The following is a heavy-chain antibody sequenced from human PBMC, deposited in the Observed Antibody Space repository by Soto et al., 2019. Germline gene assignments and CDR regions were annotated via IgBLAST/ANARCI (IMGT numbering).Heavy chain of an antibody. CDR2: VHHSWGS. D-gene: IGHD3-10*01. Sequence: QVQLQESGPGLVKPSETMSLSCTVSGGSISSYYWSWFRQSPGKRMEWIGYVHHSWGSSYNPSLQRRVAISPATSKSQFSLRVTSGTATDTAVYYCARQGFGPLHGLVDVWGQGTTVTVSS. CDR1: GGSISSYY. J-gene: IGHJ6*02. V-gene: IGHV4-59*08. CDR3: ARQGFGPLHGLVDV.